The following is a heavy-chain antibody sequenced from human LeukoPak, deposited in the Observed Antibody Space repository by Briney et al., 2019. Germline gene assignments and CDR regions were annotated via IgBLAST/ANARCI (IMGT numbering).Heavy chain of an antibody. CDR2: ISSNGGST. D-gene: IGHD3-22*01. CDR3: AREADSSGYLGAFDI. Sequence: GGSLRLSCAASGFTFSSYAMHWVRQAPGKGLEYVSAISSNGGSTYYANSVKGRFTISRDNSKNTLYLQMGSLRAEDMAVYYCAREADSSGYLGAFDIWGQGTMVTVSS. V-gene: IGHV3-64*01. J-gene: IGHJ3*02. CDR1: GFTFSSYA.